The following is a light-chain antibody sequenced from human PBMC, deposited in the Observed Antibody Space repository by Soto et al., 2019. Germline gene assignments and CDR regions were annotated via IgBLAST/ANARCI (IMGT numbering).Light chain of an antibody. CDR2: DVS. V-gene: IGLV2-14*01. J-gene: IGLJ1*01. CDR3: SSYTSSSTLPLYV. CDR1: SGDVGGYNY. Sequence: QSALTQPASVSGSPGQSITISCTGTSGDVGGYNYVSWYQQHPGKAPKLMIYDVSNRPSGVSNRFSGSKSGNTASLTISGLQAEDEADYYCSSYTSSSTLPLYVFGTGTKLTVL.